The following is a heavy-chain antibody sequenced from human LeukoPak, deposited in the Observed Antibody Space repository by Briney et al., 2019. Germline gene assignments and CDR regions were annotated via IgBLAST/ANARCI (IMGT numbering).Heavy chain of an antibody. CDR1: DVSISNYY. Sequence: SETLSLTCTVSDVSISNYYWTCIRQPAGKGLEWIGRLYIGRETDYNPSLKSRVTMSVDTSNSQFSLRLTSVTAADTATYYCARESRVLIGDGYYLDSWGPGTLITVSS. CDR2: LYIGRET. D-gene: IGHD3-3*01. J-gene: IGHJ4*02. CDR3: ARESRVLIGDGYYLDS. V-gene: IGHV4-4*07.